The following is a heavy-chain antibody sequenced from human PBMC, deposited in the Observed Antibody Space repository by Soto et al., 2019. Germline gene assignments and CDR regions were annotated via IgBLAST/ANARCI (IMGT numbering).Heavy chain of an antibody. CDR3: IWQQDFYYGKAV. V-gene: IGHV3-15*07. D-gene: IGHD6-13*01. J-gene: IGHJ6*02. CDR1: GFSFSPAW. Sequence: EVQLVESGGGLVTPGGSLRLSCTGTGFSFSPAWMNWVRQAPGKGLEWVGRMKSYRGGGTTAYAATVQGRFTISRDDSKNTLYLPMNSLKFEDTALYFCIWQQDFYYGKAVWGQGTTVTVSS. CDR2: MKSYRGGGTT.